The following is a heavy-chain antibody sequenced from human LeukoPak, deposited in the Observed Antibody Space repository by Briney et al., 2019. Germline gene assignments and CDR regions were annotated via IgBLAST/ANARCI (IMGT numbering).Heavy chain of an antibody. D-gene: IGHD2-15*01. Sequence: PSETLSLTCAVYGGSFSGYYWSWIRQPPGKGLEWIGEINHSGSTNYNPSLKSRVTISVDTSKNQFSLKLSSVTAADTAVYYCARGPHCSDGSCYPNTNWFDPWGQGTLVTVSS. CDR3: ARGPHCSDGSCYPNTNWFDP. CDR1: GGSFSGYY. J-gene: IGHJ5*02. CDR2: INHSGST. V-gene: IGHV4-34*01.